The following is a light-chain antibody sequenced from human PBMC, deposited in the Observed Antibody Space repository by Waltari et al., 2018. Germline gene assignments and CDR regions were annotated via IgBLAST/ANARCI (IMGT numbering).Light chain of an antibody. CDR1: SSNIGSNF. J-gene: IGLJ2*01. CDR3: ATWDGSLSAVV. V-gene: IGLV1-47*01. CDR2: RND. Sequence: QSVVTQPPSASGTTGQRVTISCSGSSSNIGSNFVYWYQQLPGATPKVLIFRNDRRPAGVPDRFSGSKSGTSASLDISGLRSEDEANYYCATWDGSLSAVVFGGGTKLTVL.